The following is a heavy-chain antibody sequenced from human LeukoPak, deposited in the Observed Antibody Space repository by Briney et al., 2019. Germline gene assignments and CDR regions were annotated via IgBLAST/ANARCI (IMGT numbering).Heavy chain of an antibody. CDR1: GGSISSYY. CDR2: IYYSGST. V-gene: IGHV4-59*01. CDR3: TSDSSSIDALDI. J-gene: IGHJ3*02. D-gene: IGHD6-19*01. Sequence: SETLSLTCTVSGGSISSYYWSWIRQPPGKGLEWVGYIYYSGSTNYNPSLKSRVTISVDTSKNQFSLKLSSVTAAGTAVYYCTSDSSSIDALDIWGQGTMVTVSA.